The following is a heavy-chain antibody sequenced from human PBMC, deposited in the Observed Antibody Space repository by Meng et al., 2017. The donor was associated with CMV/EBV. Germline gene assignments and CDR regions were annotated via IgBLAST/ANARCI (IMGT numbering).Heavy chain of an antibody. V-gene: IGHV4-39*07. D-gene: IGHD4-11*01. CDR2: IYYSGST. Sequence: QLQLQESGPGLVKPSATLSLTCTVCGGSISSSSYYWGWVRQPPGKGLGWIGSIYYSGSTHYNPSLKSRVTISVDTSKNQFSLKLSSVTAADTAVYYCARATTERVGWFDPWGQGTLVTVSS. CDR1: GGSISSSSYY. CDR3: ARATTERVGWFDP. J-gene: IGHJ5*02.